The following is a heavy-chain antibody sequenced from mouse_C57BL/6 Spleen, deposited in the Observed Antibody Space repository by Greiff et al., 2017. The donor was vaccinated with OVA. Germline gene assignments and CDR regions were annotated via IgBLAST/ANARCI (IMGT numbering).Heavy chain of an antibody. CDR1: GYTFTSYW. D-gene: IGHD2-3*01. CDR3: SRANGYDPWFAD. V-gene: IGHV1-69*01. CDR2: IDPSASYT. J-gene: IGHJ3*01. Sequence: QVQLKQPGAELVMPGASVKLSCKASGYTFTSYWMHWVKQRPGPGLEWIGEIDPSASYTNYNQKFKGKSTLTVDTSSSPAYMQRSSLSSADSAVYYCSRANGYDPWFADWGQGTLVTVSA.